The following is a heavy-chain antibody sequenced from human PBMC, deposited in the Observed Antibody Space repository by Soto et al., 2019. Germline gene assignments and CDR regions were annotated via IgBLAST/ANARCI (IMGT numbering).Heavy chain of an antibody. V-gene: IGHV3-64*01. Sequence: GVSLRLSCAASGFTFSSYAMHWVRQAPGKGLEYVSVISSNGGSTYYANSVKGRFTISRDNSKNTLYLQMGSLRAEDMAVYYCARTSGYAFDYWGQGTLVTVSS. CDR2: ISSNGGST. CDR1: GFTFSSYA. D-gene: IGHD5-12*01. J-gene: IGHJ4*02. CDR3: ARTSGYAFDY.